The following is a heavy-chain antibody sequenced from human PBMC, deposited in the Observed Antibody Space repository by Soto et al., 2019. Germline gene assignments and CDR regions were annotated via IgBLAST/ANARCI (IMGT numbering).Heavy chain of an antibody. CDR1: GFTFSSYG. Sequence: QVQLVESGGGVVQPGRSLRLACAASGFTFSSYGMHWVRQAPGKGLEWVAIISHDGSNKYYADSVEGRFTISRDNSKNTLYLQRNILRAEDTAVYYCAKNTGYSYGFPFDYGGQGTLVTVSS. D-gene: IGHD5-18*01. CDR2: ISHDGSNK. J-gene: IGHJ4*02. V-gene: IGHV3-30*18. CDR3: AKNTGYSYGFPFDY.